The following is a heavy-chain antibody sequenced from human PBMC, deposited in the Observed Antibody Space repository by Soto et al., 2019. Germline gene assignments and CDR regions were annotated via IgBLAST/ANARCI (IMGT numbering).Heavy chain of an antibody. CDR1: GFIFSSYA. Sequence: QVQLVESGGGVVQPGRSLRLSCAASGFIFSSYAMHWVRQAPGKGLEWVAVISYDGSNKYYADSVKGRFTISRDHSKNTLYLQMNSLRAEDTAVYYCAKELQRSFDYWGQGTLVTVSS. J-gene: IGHJ4*02. V-gene: IGHV3-30-3*02. D-gene: IGHD2-21*02. CDR3: AKELQRSFDY. CDR2: ISYDGSNK.